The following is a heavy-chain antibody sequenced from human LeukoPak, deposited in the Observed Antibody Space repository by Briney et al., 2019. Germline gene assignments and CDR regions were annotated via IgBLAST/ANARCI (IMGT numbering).Heavy chain of an antibody. CDR1: GGSISSNSNY. V-gene: IGHV4-39*01. J-gene: IGHJ4*02. CDR3: ARQALWFFDH. Sequence: PSETLSLTCTVSGGSISSNSNYWAWTRQPPGRGLECIGSISYGGSTYYSPSLESRVTISVDTSKNQFSLKLSSVTAADTAVYYCARQALWFFDHWGQGTLVTVSS. CDR2: ISYGGST. D-gene: IGHD2-21*01.